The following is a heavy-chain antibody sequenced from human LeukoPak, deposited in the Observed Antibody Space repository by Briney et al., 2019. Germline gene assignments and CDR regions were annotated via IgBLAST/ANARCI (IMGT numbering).Heavy chain of an antibody. V-gene: IGHV3-15*01. CDR2: IKSKTDGGTT. CDR3: SRSYHTYYFDY. D-gene: IGHD1-26*01. Sequence: PGGSLTLSCAASGFTFNNAWMNWVRQAPGKGLKWVGRIKSKTDGGTTDYAAPVKDRFTISRDDSKNTLYLQMNSLQTEDTAVYYCSRSYHTYYFDYWGLGTLVTVSS. CDR1: GFTFNNAW. J-gene: IGHJ4*02.